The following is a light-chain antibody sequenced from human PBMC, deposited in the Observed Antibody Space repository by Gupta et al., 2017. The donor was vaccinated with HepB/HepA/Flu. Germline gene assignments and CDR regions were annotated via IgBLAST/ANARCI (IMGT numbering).Light chain of an antibody. Sequence: QSALTQPASVSGSPGQSITISCTGTSSDGGGYNYVRWYQQHPGKAPKLMIYDVSNRPSGVSNRFSGSKSGTTASLSISGLQAEDEADYYCSSYTSSSTLGVFGGGTKLTVL. CDR1: SSDGGGYNY. V-gene: IGLV2-14*01. J-gene: IGLJ2*01. CDR2: DVS. CDR3: SSYTSSSTLGV.